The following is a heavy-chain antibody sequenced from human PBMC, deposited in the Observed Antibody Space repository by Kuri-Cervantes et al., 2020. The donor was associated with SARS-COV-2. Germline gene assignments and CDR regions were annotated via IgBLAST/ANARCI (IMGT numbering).Heavy chain of an antibody. CDR1: GYTFTSYG. J-gene: IGHJ5*02. CDR2: CSAYNGNT. V-gene: IGHV1-18*01. Sequence: ASVKVSCKASGYTFTSYGISWVRQAPGQGLEWMVWCSAYNGNTNYAQKLQGRVNMTTNTSTSTAYMELRSLRSDDTAVYYCARDHRLWFGEENWFDPWGQGTLVTVSS. D-gene: IGHD3-10*01. CDR3: ARDHRLWFGEENWFDP.